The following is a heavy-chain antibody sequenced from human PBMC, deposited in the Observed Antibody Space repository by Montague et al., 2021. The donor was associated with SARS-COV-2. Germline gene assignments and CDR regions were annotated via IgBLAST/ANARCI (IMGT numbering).Heavy chain of an antibody. Sequence: SETLSLTCTVSGGSISSSYYFWSWLRQPPGKGLEWIGNYYFGGSYYYNPTIKSRVTIAVDTTKNHFSLKLASVTAAAAAVYSCARDVGKGFSGYETEGGFDYWGQGTLVTVSS. J-gene: IGHJ4*02. CDR3: ARDVGKGFSGYETEGGFDY. CDR1: GGSISSSYYF. D-gene: IGHD5-12*01. CDR2: YYFGGSY. V-gene: IGHV4-39*07.